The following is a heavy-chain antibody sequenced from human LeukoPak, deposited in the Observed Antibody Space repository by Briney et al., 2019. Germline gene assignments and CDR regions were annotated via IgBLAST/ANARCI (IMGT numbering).Heavy chain of an antibody. CDR2: ISAYNGNT. J-gene: IGHJ4*02. V-gene: IGHV1-18*01. CDR1: GYTFTSYG. CDR3: ARGPDYSSSWYPSGY. Sequence: ASVKVSCKASGYTFTSYGISWVRQAPGQGLEWMGWISAYNGNTNYAQKLQGRVTMTRNTSISTAYMELSSLRSEDTAVYYCARGPDYSSSWYPSGYWGQGTLVTVSS. D-gene: IGHD6-13*01.